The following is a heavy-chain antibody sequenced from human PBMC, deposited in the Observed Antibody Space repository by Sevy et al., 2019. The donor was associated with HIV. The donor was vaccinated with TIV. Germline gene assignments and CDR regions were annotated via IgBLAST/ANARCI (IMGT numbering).Heavy chain of an antibody. J-gene: IGHJ4*02. Sequence: GGSLRLSCAASGFTFSSYNMNWVRQAPGKGLEWVAVISYDGSNKYYADSVKGRFTISRDNSKNTLYLQMNSLRAEDTAVYYCARDPGSGSYYFFDYWGQGTLVTVSS. CDR3: ARDPGSGSYYFFDY. V-gene: IGHV3-30*03. CDR2: ISYDGSNK. CDR1: GFTFSSYN. D-gene: IGHD3-10*01.